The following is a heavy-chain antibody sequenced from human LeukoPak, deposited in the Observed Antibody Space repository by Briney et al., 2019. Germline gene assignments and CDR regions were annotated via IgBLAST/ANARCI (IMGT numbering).Heavy chain of an antibody. J-gene: IGHJ4*02. CDR1: RFTFSSYS. CDR3: ARDASGSQGY. CDR2: ISSGSGYI. Sequence: PGGSLRLSCAASRFTFSSYSMSWVRQAPGKGLEWVSSISSGSGYIYYADSVKGRFTISRDNAKNSLYLQMNSLRAEDTAVYYCARDASGSQGYWGQGTLVTVSS. D-gene: IGHD1-26*01. V-gene: IGHV3-21*01.